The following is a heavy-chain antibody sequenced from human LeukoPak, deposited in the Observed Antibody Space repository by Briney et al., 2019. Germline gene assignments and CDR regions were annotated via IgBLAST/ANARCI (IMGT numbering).Heavy chain of an antibody. J-gene: IGHJ4*02. Sequence: SQTLSLTSAVSGGSISSGDYYWSWIRQHPGKGLEWIGYIFYSGSTYYNPSLKSRVTISVDTSKNQFSLKLSSVTAADTAVYYCARTNWNYVDYWGQGTLVTVSS. CDR2: IFYSGST. CDR1: GGSISSGDYY. CDR3: ARTNWNYVDY. V-gene: IGHV4-31*11. D-gene: IGHD1-20*01.